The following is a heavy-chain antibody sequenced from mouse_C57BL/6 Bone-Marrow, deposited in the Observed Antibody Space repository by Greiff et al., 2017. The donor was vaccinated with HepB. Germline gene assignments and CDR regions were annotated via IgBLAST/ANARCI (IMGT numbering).Heavy chain of an antibody. Sequence: EVMLVESGGGLVKPGGSLKLSCAAYGFTFSSYTMSWVRQTPEKRLEWVATISGGGGNTYYPDSVKGRFTISRDNAKNTLYLQMSSLRSEDTALYYCASSDGYYDAMDYWGQGTSVTVSS. CDR2: ISGGGGNT. J-gene: IGHJ4*01. V-gene: IGHV5-9*01. CDR3: ASSDGYYDAMDY. CDR1: GFTFSSYT. D-gene: IGHD2-3*01.